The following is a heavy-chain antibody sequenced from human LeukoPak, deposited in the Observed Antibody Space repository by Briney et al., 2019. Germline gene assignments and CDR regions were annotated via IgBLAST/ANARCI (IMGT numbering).Heavy chain of an antibody. J-gene: IGHJ4*02. CDR3: ARDFWSGYYSED. CDR2: IKQDGSEK. Sequence: GGSLRLSCAASGFTFSSYWMSWVRQAPGKGLEWVANIKQDGSEKYYVDSVKGRFTISRDNAKNSLHLQMDSLSAEDTAVYYRARDFWSGYYSEDWGQGALVIVSS. D-gene: IGHD3-3*01. CDR1: GFTFSSYW. V-gene: IGHV3-7*01.